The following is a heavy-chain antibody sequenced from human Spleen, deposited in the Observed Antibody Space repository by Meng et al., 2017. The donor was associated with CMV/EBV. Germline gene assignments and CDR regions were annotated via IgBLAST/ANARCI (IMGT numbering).Heavy chain of an antibody. Sequence: GESLKISCAASGFTVSSNYMSWVRQAPGKGLEWVSVIYSGGSTYYADSVKGRFTISRDNSKNTLYLQMNSLRAEDTAVYYCARESVPAANDYWGQGTLVTVSS. CDR1: GFTVSSNY. CDR2: IYSGGST. J-gene: IGHJ4*02. V-gene: IGHV3-53*01. CDR3: ARESVPAANDY. D-gene: IGHD2-2*01.